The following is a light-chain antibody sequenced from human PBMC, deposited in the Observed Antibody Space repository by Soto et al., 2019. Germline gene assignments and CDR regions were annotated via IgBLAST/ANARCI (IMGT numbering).Light chain of an antibody. Sequence: DIQMTQSPSSLSASVGDRVTITCRASQDISNYLAWYQQKPGKVPKLLIHAASTLQSGVPSRFSGSGSGTDFTLTISSLQPEDVATYYCQKYNSAPRTFGGGTKVEIK. CDR3: QKYNSAPRT. CDR2: AAS. J-gene: IGKJ4*01. CDR1: QDISNY. V-gene: IGKV1-27*01.